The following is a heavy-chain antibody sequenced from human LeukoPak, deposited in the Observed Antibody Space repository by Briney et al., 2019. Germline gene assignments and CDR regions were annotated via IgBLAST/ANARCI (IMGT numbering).Heavy chain of an antibody. CDR2: MNPNSGNT. J-gene: IGHJ6*03. V-gene: IGHV1-8*01. D-gene: IGHD3-3*01. CDR1: GYTFTSYD. Sequence: ASAKVSCKASGYTFTSYDINLVRQATGQGLEWMGWMNPNSGNTSYAQKFQGRVTMTRNTSISTAYMELRSLRSEDTAVYCCARCGRGRITIFGVASRYYMDVWGKGTMVTVSS. CDR3: ARCGRGRITIFGVASRYYMDV.